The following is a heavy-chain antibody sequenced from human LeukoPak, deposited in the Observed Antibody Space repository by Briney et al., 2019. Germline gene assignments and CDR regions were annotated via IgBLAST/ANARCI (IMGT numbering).Heavy chain of an antibody. CDR2: IIPILGIA. CDR3: ARLYYDSSGYYDY. V-gene: IGHV1-69*04. J-gene: IGHJ4*02. Sequence: GSSVKVSCKASGGTFSSYAISWVRQAPGQGLEWMGRIIPILGIANYAQKFQGRVTITADKSTSTAYMELSSLRPEDTAVYYCARLYYDSSGYYDYWGQGTLVTVSS. D-gene: IGHD3-22*01. CDR1: GGTFSSYA.